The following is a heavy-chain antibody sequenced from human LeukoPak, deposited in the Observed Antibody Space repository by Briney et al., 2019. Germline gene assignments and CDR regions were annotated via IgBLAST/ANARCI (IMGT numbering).Heavy chain of an antibody. D-gene: IGHD3-10*01. J-gene: IGHJ4*02. Sequence: SETLSLTCTVSGGSISSYYWSWIRQPPGKGLEWIGYIYYSGSTYYNPSLKSRVTISVDTSKNQFSLHLSSVTVADTAMYYCARVSIYGRSYLDYWGQGTLVTVSS. V-gene: IGHV4-59*08. CDR3: ARVSIYGRSYLDY. CDR2: IYYSGST. CDR1: GGSISSYY.